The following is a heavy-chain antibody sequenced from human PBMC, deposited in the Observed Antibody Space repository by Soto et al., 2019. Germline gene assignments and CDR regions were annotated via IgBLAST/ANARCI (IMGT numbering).Heavy chain of an antibody. CDR1: GGSVSSAGYY. CDR3: ARGTRTDWNVQYFDF. V-gene: IGHV4-61*08. Sequence: QVQLQESGPGLVKPSETLSLTCTVSGGSVSSAGYYWSWIRQPPGKVLEWIGYIDYSGSTNYNPSLKSRVTMSLDTSQNQFALRLSSVTAADTAVYYWARGTRTDWNVQYFDFWGQGPLVTVSS. CDR2: IDYSGST. J-gene: IGHJ4*02. D-gene: IGHD1-1*01.